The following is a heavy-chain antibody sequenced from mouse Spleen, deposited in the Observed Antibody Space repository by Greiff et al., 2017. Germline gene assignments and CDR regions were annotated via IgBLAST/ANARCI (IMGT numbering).Heavy chain of an antibody. V-gene: IGHV2-5*01. Sequence: VQLKESGPGLVQPSQSLSITCTVSGFSLTSYGVHWVRQSPGKGLEWLGVIWRGGSTDYNAAFMSRLSITKDNSKSQVFFKMNSLQADDTAIYYCAKNGKEGFYYYAMDYWGQGTSVTVSS. CDR3: AKNGKEGFYYYAMDY. D-gene: IGHD2-1*01. CDR2: IWRGGST. CDR1: GFSLTSYG. J-gene: IGHJ4*01.